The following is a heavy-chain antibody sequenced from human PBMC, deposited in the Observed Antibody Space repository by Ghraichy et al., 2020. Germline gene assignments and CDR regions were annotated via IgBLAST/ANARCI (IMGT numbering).Heavy chain of an antibody. CDR3: AGPGGMDV. Sequence: GGSLRLSCAASGFIFSSYGMNWVRQAPGKGLEWVSYISSSSTSIYYADSVKGRFTISRDNAKNSLSLQMNSLRDEDTAVYYCAGPGGMDVWGQGTTVTVSS. CDR2: ISSSSTSI. J-gene: IGHJ6*02. CDR1: GFIFSSYG. D-gene: IGHD1-14*01. V-gene: IGHV3-48*02.